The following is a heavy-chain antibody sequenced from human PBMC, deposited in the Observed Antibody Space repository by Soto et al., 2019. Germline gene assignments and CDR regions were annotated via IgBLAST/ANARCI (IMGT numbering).Heavy chain of an antibody. D-gene: IGHD3-10*01. Sequence: PSETLSLTCTVSGGSITSGGYYWSWIRQHPGKGLEWLGYIYDSGSTFYNPSLKSRITLSVDTSKNQFSLKLSSVTVADTAVYFCARKQEGYFYGIDYWGQGTLVTVSS. J-gene: IGHJ4*02. CDR2: IYDSGST. CDR3: ARKQEGYFYGIDY. V-gene: IGHV4-31*03. CDR1: GGSITSGGYY.